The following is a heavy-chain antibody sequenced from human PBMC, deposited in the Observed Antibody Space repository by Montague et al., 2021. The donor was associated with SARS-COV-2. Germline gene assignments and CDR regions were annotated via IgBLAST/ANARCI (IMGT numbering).Heavy chain of an antibody. V-gene: IGHV4-31*03. CDR1: GGSISSGGYY. CDR2: IYYSGST. D-gene: IGHD3-3*01. Sequence: TLSLTCTVSGGSISSGGYYWSWIRQHPGKGLEWIGYIYYSGSTNYNPSLKSRVTISVDTSKNQFSLKLSSVTAADTAVYYCARSSASSSTNFGVSNTYGYFDFWGRGTLVTVSS. J-gene: IGHJ2*01. CDR3: ARSSASSSTNFGVSNTYGYFDF.